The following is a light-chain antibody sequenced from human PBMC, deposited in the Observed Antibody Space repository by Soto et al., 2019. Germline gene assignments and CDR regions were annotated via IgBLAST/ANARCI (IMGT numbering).Light chain of an antibody. Sequence: EIVLTQSPGTLSLSPGERATLSCRASQSIVSSSLAWYQQKPGQAPRLLIFGASSRATGIPARFSGSGSGTEFNLTISSLQSEDFAVYFCQQYDDWLRLTFGGGTKVDI. CDR1: QSIVSSS. CDR2: GAS. J-gene: IGKJ4*01. V-gene: IGKV3D-15*01. CDR3: QQYDDWLRLT.